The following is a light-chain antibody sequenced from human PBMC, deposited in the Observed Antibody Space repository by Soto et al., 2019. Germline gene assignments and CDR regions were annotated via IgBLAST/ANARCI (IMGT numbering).Light chain of an antibody. CDR2: DVS. CDR3: SSYTNISSYV. J-gene: IGLJ1*01. V-gene: IGLV2-14*01. CDR1: SSDVGGYNY. Sequence: HSVLTKPASVSGFPGQSITISCTRTSSDVGGYNYVSWYQQHPGKAPKVMIYDVSSRPSGVSHRFSGSKSGNTASLTISGLQAEDEADYYCSSYTNISSYVFGTGTKVTVL.